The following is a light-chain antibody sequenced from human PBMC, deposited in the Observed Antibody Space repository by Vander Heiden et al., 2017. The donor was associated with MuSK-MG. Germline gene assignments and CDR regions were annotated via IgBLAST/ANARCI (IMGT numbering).Light chain of an antibody. CDR3: MQVLQTPYT. CDR1: QSLLQSNGYNY. J-gene: IGKJ2*01. CDR2: LGS. V-gene: IGKV2-28*01. Sequence: IVMTQSPLSLPVTPGEPTSISCRSSQSLLQSNGYNYLDWYLQKPGQSPQLLIYLGSNRASGVPDRFSGSISGTDFTLTISRVEAEDVGVYYCMQVLQTPYTFGQGTKLEIK.